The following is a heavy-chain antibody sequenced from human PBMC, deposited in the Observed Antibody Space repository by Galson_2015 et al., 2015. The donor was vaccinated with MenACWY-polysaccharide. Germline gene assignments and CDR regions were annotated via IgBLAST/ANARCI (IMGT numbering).Heavy chain of an antibody. V-gene: IGHV3-15*01. Sequence: SLRLSCAASGFTSSSASMNWVRQAPGKGLEWVGRIKRTTDGGTVGYAAPVRGRFTVSRDDSKNKLYLQMNSLRTEDTAVYYCGYSSGTYYNFWGQGTLVTVSS. CDR2: IKRTTDGGTV. CDR3: GYSSGTYYNF. CDR1: GFTSSSAS. D-gene: IGHD3-10*01. J-gene: IGHJ4*02.